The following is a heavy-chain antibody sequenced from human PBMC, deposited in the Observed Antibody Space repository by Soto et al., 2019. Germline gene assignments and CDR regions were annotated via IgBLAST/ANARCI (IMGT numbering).Heavy chain of an antibody. J-gene: IGHJ4*02. CDR2: ISGSGDST. Sequence: GGSLRLSCAASEFTFSNYAMSWVRQAPGKGLEWVSSISGSGDSTPYADSVKGRFTISRDNSKNTLYLQMNSLTAEDTAVYYCATYFALGSPWFDFWGQGTLVTVSS. V-gene: IGHV3-23*01. CDR3: ATYFALGSPWFDF. D-gene: IGHD3-10*01. CDR1: EFTFSNYA.